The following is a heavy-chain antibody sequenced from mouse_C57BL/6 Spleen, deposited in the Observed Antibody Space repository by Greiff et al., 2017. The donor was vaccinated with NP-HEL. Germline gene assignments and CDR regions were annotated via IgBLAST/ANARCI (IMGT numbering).Heavy chain of an antibody. D-gene: IGHD1-1*01. J-gene: IGHJ4*01. V-gene: IGHV5-17*01. CDR3: ARPRLRTGAMDY. CDR2: ISSGSSTI. Sequence: EVKLMESGGGLVKPGGSLKLSCAASGFTFSDYGMHWVRQAPEKGLEWVAYISSGSSTIYYADTVKGRFTISRDNAKNTLFLQMTSLRSEDTAMYYCARPRLRTGAMDYWGQGTSVTVSS. CDR1: GFTFSDYG.